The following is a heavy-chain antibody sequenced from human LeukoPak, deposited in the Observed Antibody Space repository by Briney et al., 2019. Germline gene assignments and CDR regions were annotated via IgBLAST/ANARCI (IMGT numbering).Heavy chain of an antibody. D-gene: IGHD6-25*01. CDR3: ARGGGRSPSY. CDR1: GDSISSYY. V-gene: IGHV4-4*07. J-gene: IGHJ4*02. Sequence: SETLSLTCSVSGDSISSYYWSWIRQPAGEGLEWIGRIYATGSTSYNPSLESRVTISIDTSKNQFSLNLNSVTAADTAVYYCARGGGRSPSYWGQGALVTVSS. CDR2: IYATGST.